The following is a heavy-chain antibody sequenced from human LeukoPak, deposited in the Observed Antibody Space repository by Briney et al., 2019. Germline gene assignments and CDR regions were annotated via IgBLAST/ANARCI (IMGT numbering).Heavy chain of an antibody. CDR1: GFTVSSTY. CDR3: ASTPIGYCSSSSCNLDY. D-gene: IGHD2-15*01. CDR2: IYSGGST. J-gene: IGHJ4*02. V-gene: IGHV3-53*01. Sequence: GGSLRLSCAASGFTVSSTYMSWVRQAPGKGLEWVSVIYSGGSTYYADSVKGRFTISRDNSKNTLYLQMNSLRAEDTALYYCASTPIGYCSSSSCNLDYWGQGTLVIVSS.